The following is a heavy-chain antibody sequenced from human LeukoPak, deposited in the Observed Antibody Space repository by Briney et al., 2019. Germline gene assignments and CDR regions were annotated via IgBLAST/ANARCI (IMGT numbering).Heavy chain of an antibody. D-gene: IGHD1-26*01. CDR3: AKVLGKGATPFDY. CDR2: ISGSGGST. Sequence: PSETLSLTCTVSGGSISSYYWSWIRQPPGKGLEWVSAISGSGGSTYYADSVKGRFTISRDNSKNTLYLQMNSLRAEDTAVYYCAKVLGKGATPFDYWGQGTLVTVSS. CDR1: GGSISSYY. V-gene: IGHV3-23*01. J-gene: IGHJ4*02.